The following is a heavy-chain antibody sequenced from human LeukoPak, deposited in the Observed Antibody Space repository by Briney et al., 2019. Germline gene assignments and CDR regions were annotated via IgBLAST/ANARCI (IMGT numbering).Heavy chain of an antibody. V-gene: IGHV3-48*04. CDR1: GFTFSSYS. J-gene: IGHJ4*02. D-gene: IGHD4-17*01. CDR2: ISSSSTI. Sequence: GGSLRLSCAASGFTFSSYSMIWVRQAPGKGLEWVSYISSSSTIYYADSVKGRFTISRDNAKNSLYLQMNSLRAEDTAVYYCARGRMTTVNYWGQGTLVTVSS. CDR3: ARGRMTTVNY.